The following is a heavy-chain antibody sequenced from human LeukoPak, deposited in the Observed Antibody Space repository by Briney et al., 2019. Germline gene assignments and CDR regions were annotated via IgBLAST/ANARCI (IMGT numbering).Heavy chain of an antibody. Sequence: PSETLSLTCSVYGPSFSGYYWSSVPQPPGKGLEWVGYIYYSGSTNYNPSLKSRVTISVDTSKNQFSLKLSSVTAADTAVYYCARQYNWNPVRFDYWGQGTLVTVSS. CDR3: ARQYNWNPVRFDY. CDR2: IYYSGST. V-gene: IGHV4-59*01. D-gene: IGHD1-20*01. J-gene: IGHJ4*02. CDR1: GPSFSGYY.